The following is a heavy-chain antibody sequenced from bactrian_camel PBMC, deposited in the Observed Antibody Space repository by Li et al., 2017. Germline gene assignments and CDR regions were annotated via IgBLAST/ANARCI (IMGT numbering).Heavy chain of an antibody. D-gene: IGHD5*01. J-gene: IGHJ4*01. CDR1: GLTFVGGNC. V-gene: IGHV3S1*01. Sequence: QVQLVESGGGSVQAGGSLRPSCAASGLTFVGGNCMGWFRQAPGQEREGVATVFTGSGGTYYTDSVKGRFTISRDNAKNTVYLQMNSLSPEDTAMYYCAAAPSFGLEHGLDLPFTLWGHGTQVTVS. CDR3: AAAPSFGLEHGLDLPFTL. CDR2: VFTGSGGT.